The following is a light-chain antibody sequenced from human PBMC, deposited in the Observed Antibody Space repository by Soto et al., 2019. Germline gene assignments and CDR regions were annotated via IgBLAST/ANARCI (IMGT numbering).Light chain of an antibody. J-gene: IGKJ4*01. CDR1: QGIKSH. CDR2: AAS. V-gene: IGKV1-9*01. Sequence: GARVTITCRASQGIKSHLAWYQQKPGKAPKLLIYAASTLQSGVPSRFSGGGSGTEFTLTISSLQPEDFANYYCQRHDNYPLSFGGGTKVEIK. CDR3: QRHDNYPLS.